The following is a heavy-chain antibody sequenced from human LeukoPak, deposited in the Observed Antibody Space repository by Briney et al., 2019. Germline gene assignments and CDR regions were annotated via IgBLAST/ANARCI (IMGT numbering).Heavy chain of an antibody. D-gene: IGHD6-13*01. J-gene: IGHJ6*02. Sequence: TGGSLRLSCAASGFTFSSFGMSWVRQAPGKGLEWVSLITSSGGETFYEDSVKGRFTISRDNSKKTLYLEMNSLRGEDTAVYYCAKRVAGAMTGMDAWGQGTTVTVSS. CDR2: ITSSGGET. CDR1: GFTFSSFG. V-gene: IGHV3-23*01. CDR3: AKRVAGAMTGMDA.